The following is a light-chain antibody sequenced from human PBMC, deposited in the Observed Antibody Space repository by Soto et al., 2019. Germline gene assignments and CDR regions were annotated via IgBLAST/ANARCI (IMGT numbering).Light chain of an antibody. CDR2: EVI. CDR3: CSYTTTDTLFV. V-gene: IGLV2-14*01. J-gene: IGLJ1*01. Sequence: QSALTQPASVSGSPGQSITISCTGTSRDIGDFNYVSWYQQHPGKAPKLMIFEVINRPSGVSNRFSGSKSGNKASLTISGLQADDEADYSCCSYTTTDTLFVFGSGTKVTVL. CDR1: SRDIGDFNY.